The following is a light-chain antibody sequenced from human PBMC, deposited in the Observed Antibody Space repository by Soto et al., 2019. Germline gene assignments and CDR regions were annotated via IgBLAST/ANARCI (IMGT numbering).Light chain of an antibody. CDR3: QSYDRSLSGSRVV. CDR2: GDN. Sequence: QSVLTQPPSVSGAPGQRVTISCIGSSSNIGAGYDVHWYQQLPGTAPKLLISGDNNRPSGVPDRFSGSKSGTSASLAITGLQDEDEADYCCQSYDRSLSGSRVVFGGGTKLTVL. CDR1: SSNIGAGYD. J-gene: IGLJ2*01. V-gene: IGLV1-40*01.